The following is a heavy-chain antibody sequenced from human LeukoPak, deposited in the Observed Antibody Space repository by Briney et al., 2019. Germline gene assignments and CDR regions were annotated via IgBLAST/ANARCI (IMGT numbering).Heavy chain of an antibody. Sequence: SETLSLTCAVYGGSFSGYYWSWIRQPPGKGLEWIGYIYYSGSTNYNPSLKSRVTISVDTSKNQFSLKLSSVTVADTAVYYCARDRSSGWYYFDYWGQGTLVTVSS. CDR2: IYYSGST. CDR3: ARDRSSGWYYFDY. J-gene: IGHJ4*02. V-gene: IGHV4-59*12. CDR1: GGSFSGYY. D-gene: IGHD6-19*01.